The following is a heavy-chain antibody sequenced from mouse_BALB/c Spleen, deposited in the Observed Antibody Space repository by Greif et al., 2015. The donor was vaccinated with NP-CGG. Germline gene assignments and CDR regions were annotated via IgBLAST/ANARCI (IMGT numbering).Heavy chain of an antibody. CDR2: ISYDGSN. CDR1: GYSITSGYY. V-gene: IGHV3-6*02. Sequence: EVKLMESGPGLVKPSQSLSLTCSVTGYSITSGYYWNWIRQFPGNKLEWMGYISYDGSNNYDPSLKNRISITRDTSKNQFFLKLNSVTTEDTATYYCAREAGYYAMDHWGQGTSVTVSS. D-gene: IGHD3-3*01. J-gene: IGHJ4*01. CDR3: AREAGYYAMDH.